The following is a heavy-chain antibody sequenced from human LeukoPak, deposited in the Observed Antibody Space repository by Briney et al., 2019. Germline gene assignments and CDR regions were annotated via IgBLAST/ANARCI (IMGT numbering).Heavy chain of an antibody. D-gene: IGHD3-3*01. Sequence: GESLQISCKASGYSFDYYCIAWVSQMPGKGLEWMGIIYYDDSESTYSPSFQGQVTISDDKSINTAYLQWSSLKASNTAIYYCARVGSVTNFGVVSYYFDYWGQGTLVTVSS. CDR3: ARVGSVTNFGVVSYYFDY. V-gene: IGHV5-51*01. J-gene: IGHJ4*02. CDR2: IYYDDSES. CDR1: GYSFDYYC.